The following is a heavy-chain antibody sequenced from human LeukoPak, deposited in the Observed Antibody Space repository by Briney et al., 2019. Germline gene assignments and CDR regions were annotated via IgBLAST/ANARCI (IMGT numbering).Heavy chain of an antibody. V-gene: IGHV3-53*01. D-gene: IGHD3-10*01. J-gene: IGHJ4*02. CDR3: ARGPNYYGSADTH. Sequence: GGSLRLSCAASGFTVSSNYMSWVRQAPGKGLEWVSVIYSGGSTYYADSVKGRFTISRDNSKNTLYLQMNSLRAEDTAVYYCARGPNYYGSADTHWGQGTLITVSS. CDR1: GFTVSSNY. CDR2: IYSGGST.